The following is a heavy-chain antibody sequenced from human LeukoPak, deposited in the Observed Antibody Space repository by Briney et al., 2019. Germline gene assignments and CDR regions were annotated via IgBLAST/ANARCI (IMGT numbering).Heavy chain of an antibody. CDR1: GFSFSSFS. J-gene: IGHJ6*01. D-gene: IGHD1-14*01. V-gene: IGHV3-7*01. CDR2: IKQDGSEK. CDR3: ARDMRPEVPASSGYYYGMDV. Sequence: GGSLRLSCVASGFSFSSFSMSWVRQAPGKGLEWVADIKQDGSEKYFLDSVKGRFTISRDHANNSLYPQMNSLRVEDTAVYYCARDMRPEVPASSGYYYGMDVWGQGTTVTVSS.